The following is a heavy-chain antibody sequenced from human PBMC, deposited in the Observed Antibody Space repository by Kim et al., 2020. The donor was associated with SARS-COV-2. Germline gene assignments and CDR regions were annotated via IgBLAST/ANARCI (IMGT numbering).Heavy chain of an antibody. D-gene: IGHD6-6*01. Sequence: GVSLRLSCAASGFTFSSFGMHWVRQAPGKGLEWVAVISYDGSRKNYADSALGRFNISRDNSKNTLYLQMNSLTPEDTAVYYCAKDSQRIGGRPQLYFYYMDVWGKGNTVTVSS. CDR1: GFTFSSFG. CDR2: ISYDGSRK. J-gene: IGHJ6*03. V-gene: IGHV3-30*18. CDR3: AKDSQRIGGRPQLYFYYMDV.